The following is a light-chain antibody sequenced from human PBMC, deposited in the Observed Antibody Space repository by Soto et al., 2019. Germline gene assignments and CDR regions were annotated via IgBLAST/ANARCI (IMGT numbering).Light chain of an antibody. J-gene: IGKJ4*01. CDR2: RTS. Sequence: EIVMTQSPATLSVSPGERVTLSCRASLGISINLAWYQQRPGQAPRLLMFRTSSRATGFPARFSGSGSGTEFNLTISSLQSEDFGVYYCQQYNNWPRATFGGGTKVDIK. V-gene: IGKV3-15*01. CDR3: QQYNNWPRAT. CDR1: LGISIN.